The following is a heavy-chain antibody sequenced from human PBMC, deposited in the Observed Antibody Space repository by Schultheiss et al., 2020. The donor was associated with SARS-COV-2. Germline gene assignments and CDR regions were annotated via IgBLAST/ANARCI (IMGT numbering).Heavy chain of an antibody. Sequence: GGSLRLSCAASGFTFSNAWMSWVRQAPGKGLEWVGRIKSKTDGGTTDYAAPVKGRFTISRDDSKNTLYLQMNSLKTEDTAVYYCTTALKTVTTYGNDYWGQGTLVTVSS. V-gene: IGHV3-15*01. CDR3: TTALKTVTTYGNDY. D-gene: IGHD4-17*01. CDR2: IKSKTDGGTT. CDR1: GFTFSNAW. J-gene: IGHJ4*02.